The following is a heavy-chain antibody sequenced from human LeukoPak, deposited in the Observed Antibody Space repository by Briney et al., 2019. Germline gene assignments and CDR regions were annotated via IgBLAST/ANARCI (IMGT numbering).Heavy chain of an antibody. D-gene: IGHD6-13*01. Sequence: GASVKVSCKASGGTFSSYAISWVRQAPGQGLEWMGGIIPIFGTANYAQKFQGRVTITTDESTSTAYMELSSLRSEDTAVYYCARGSSWFLGVSSRNDDYWGQGTLVTVSS. J-gene: IGHJ4*02. CDR1: GGTFSSYA. CDR2: IIPIFGTA. V-gene: IGHV1-69*05. CDR3: ARGSSWFLGVSSRNDDY.